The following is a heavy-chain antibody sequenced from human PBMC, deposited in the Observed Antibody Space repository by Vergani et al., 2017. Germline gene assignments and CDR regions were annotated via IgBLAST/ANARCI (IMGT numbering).Heavy chain of an antibody. CDR3: AGGCVDGYKLKYDGYYYYYYMDV. D-gene: IGHD5-24*01. CDR1: GYTFTSYG. V-gene: IGHV1-18*01. J-gene: IGHJ6*03. Sequence: QVQLVQSGAEVKKPGASVKVSCKASGYTFTSYGISWVRQAPGQGLEWMGWISAYNGNTNYAHKLQGRVTMTTDTSTSTAYIELRSLRSDDTAVYYFAGGCVDGYKLKYDGYYYYYYMDVWGKGTTVTVSS. CDR2: ISAYNGNT.